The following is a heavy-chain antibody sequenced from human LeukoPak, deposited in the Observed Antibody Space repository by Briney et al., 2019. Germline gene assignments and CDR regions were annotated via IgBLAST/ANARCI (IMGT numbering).Heavy chain of an antibody. CDR3: ARDGYPAPNYYYYGMDV. CDR2: ISSSSTI. Sequence: GGSLRLSCAASGFTFSSYSMNWVRQAPGKGLEWVSYISSSSTIYYADSVKGRFTISRDNAKNSLYLQMNSLRDEDTAVYYCARDGYPAPNYYYYGMDVWGQGTTVTVSS. V-gene: IGHV3-48*02. J-gene: IGHJ6*02. CDR1: GFTFSSYS. D-gene: IGHD2-2*01.